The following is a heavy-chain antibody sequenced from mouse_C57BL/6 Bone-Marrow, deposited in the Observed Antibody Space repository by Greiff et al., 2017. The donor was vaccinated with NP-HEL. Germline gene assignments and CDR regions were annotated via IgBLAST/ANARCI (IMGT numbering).Heavy chain of an antibody. J-gene: IGHJ4*01. CDR1: GFTFSSYG. CDR3: ARQVITTVRYYAMDY. D-gene: IGHD1-1*01. V-gene: IGHV5-6*01. Sequence: EVQVVESGGDLVKPGGSLKLSCAASGFTFSSYGMSWVRQTPDKRLEWVATISSGGSYTYYPDSLKGRFTISRDNAKNTLYLQMSSLKSEDTAMYYCARQVITTVRYYAMDYWGQGTSVTVSS. CDR2: ISSGGSYT.